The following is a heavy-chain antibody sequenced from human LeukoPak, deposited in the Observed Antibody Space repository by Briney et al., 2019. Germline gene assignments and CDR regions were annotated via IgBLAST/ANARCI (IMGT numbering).Heavy chain of an antibody. CDR3: AEGVAAAGREYGMDV. Sequence: SETLSLTCAVYGGSFSGYYWSWIRQPPGKGLEWIGEINHSGSTNYNPSLKSRVTISVDTSKNQFSLKLSSVTAADTAVYYCAEGVAAAGREYGMDVWGHGTTVTVSS. V-gene: IGHV4-34*01. CDR2: INHSGST. J-gene: IGHJ6*02. CDR1: GGSFSGYY. D-gene: IGHD6-13*01.